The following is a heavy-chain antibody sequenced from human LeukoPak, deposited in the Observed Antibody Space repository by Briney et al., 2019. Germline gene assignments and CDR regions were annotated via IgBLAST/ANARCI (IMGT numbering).Heavy chain of an antibody. CDR2: ISWNSINI. CDR3: AKDYDSGTYYYYGMDV. V-gene: IGHV3-9*01. J-gene: IGHJ6*02. D-gene: IGHD5-12*01. CDR1: GFTFDDYA. Sequence: GGSLRLSCAASGFTFDDYAMHWVRQAPGKGLEWVSGISWNSINIGYADSVKGRFTISRDNAKNSLYLQMNSLRAEDTALYYCAKDYDSGTYYYYGMDVWGQGTTVTVSS.